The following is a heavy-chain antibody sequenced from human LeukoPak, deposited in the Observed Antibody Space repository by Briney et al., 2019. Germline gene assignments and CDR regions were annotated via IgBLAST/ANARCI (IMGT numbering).Heavy chain of an antibody. J-gene: IGHJ4*02. V-gene: IGHV3-74*01. D-gene: IGHD6-19*01. CDR2: INRDGGST. CDR3: AREWAGPGSLFDY. Sequence: GGSLRLSCEDSGFTFSTYWMHWVRQAPGKGLVWVSRINRDGGSTNYADSVKGRFTICRDNAKNALYLQMTSLRAEDTALYYCAREWAGPGSLFDYWGQGTLVTVSS. CDR1: GFTFSTYW.